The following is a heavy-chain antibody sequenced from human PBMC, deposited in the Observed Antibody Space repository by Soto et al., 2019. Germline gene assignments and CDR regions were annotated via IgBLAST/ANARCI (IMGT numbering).Heavy chain of an antibody. Sequence: SETLSLTCTVSGGSISSGGYYWSWIPQHPGKGLEWIGYIYYSGSTYYNPSLKSRVTISVDTSKNQFSLKLSSVTAADTAVYDCARDNNHRISAYSSSPTYWFDPWGQGTLVTVST. V-gene: IGHV4-31*03. D-gene: IGHD6-6*01. CDR1: GGSISSGGYY. J-gene: IGHJ5*02. CDR2: IYYSGST. CDR3: ARDNNHRISAYSSSPTYWFDP.